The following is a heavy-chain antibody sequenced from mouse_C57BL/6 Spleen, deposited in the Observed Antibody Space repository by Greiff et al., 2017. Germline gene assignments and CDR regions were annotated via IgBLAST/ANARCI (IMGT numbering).Heavy chain of an antibody. D-gene: IGHD1-1*01. J-gene: IGHJ2*01. V-gene: IGHV1-54*01. Sequence: QVQLPQSGAVLVRPGTSVTVSCKASGYAFTNYLIAWVKQRPGQGLVWIGVINPGSGGTNYNEKFKGKATLTADKSSSTAYVQLSSLTSEASAVYFCARHKYYGSSCVGGQVTTLTVSS. CDR3: ARHKYYGSSCV. CDR2: INPGSGGT. CDR1: GYAFTNYL.